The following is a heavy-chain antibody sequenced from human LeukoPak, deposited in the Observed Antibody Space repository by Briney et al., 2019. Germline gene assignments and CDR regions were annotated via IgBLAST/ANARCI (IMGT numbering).Heavy chain of an antibody. CDR2: IYHSGST. CDR3: ASEVESGHYDYVWGSYRYLGY. V-gene: IGHV4-4*02. J-gene: IGHJ4*02. Sequence: PSETLSLTCAVSGASISGSYWWSWVRQPPGKGLEWIGAIYHSGSTNYNPSLKSRITISVDKSNNQFSLKLTSVTAADTAVYYCASEVESGHYDYVWGSYRYLGYWGQGTLVTVSS. D-gene: IGHD3-16*02. CDR1: GASISGSYW.